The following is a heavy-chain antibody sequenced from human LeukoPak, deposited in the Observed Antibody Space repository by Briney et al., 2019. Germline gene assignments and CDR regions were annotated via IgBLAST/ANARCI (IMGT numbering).Heavy chain of an antibody. CDR1: GDSISSSTYY. Sequence: SETLSLTCNVSGDSISSSTYYWGWIRQPPGKGLEWIANIYRSGTTYYNPSLKSRATISVDTSKNQFSLKLSSVTAADTAVYYCARHGDGYHWGLDYWGQGTLVTVSS. J-gene: IGHJ4*02. CDR2: IYRSGTT. V-gene: IGHV4-39*01. CDR3: ARHGDGYHWGLDY. D-gene: IGHD5-24*01.